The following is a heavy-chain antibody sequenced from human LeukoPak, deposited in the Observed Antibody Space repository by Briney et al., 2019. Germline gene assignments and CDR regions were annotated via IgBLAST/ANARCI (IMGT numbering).Heavy chain of an antibody. D-gene: IGHD6-19*01. CDR3: ARVSSGWYSHFDY. V-gene: IGHV4-61*01. Sequence: PSEILSFTCTVPGVSVSSGRYYWSWIRQPPGKGLEWFGYIYHIGRANYNPSLKRRVTMSVDTSKNQFSLKLSAVTAADTAVYYCARVSSGWYSHFDYWGQGTLVTVSS. CDR1: GVSVSSGRYY. CDR2: IYHIGRA. J-gene: IGHJ4*02.